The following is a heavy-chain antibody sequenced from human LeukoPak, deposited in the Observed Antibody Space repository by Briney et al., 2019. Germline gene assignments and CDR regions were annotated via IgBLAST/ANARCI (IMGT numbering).Heavy chain of an antibody. CDR1: SGSLSSSY. CDR3: ARDREYRYYYGSHYYYYYYMDV. V-gene: IGHV4-4*07. Sequence: SETLSLTCTLSSGSLSSSYWSWIRQPAGKGLEWIGRIYTSGSTNYNPSLKSRVTISVDTSKNQFSLKLSSVTAADTAVYYCARDREYRYYYGSHYYYYYYMDVWGKGTTVTVS. CDR2: IYTSGST. D-gene: IGHD3-10*01. J-gene: IGHJ6*03.